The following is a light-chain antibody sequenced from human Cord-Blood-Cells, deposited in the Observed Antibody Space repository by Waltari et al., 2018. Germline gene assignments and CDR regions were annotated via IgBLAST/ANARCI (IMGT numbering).Light chain of an antibody. CDR2: AAS. J-gene: IGKJ4*01. CDR1: QSISSY. CDR3: QQGYSTPLT. V-gene: IGKV1-39*01. Sequence: IQMTQSPSSLSASVGDRVTITCRASQSISSYFNWYQQKPGKAPKLLIYAASSLQRGVPSRFSGSGSGTDFTRTISSLQPEDFATYYCQQGYSTPLTFGGGTKVEIK.